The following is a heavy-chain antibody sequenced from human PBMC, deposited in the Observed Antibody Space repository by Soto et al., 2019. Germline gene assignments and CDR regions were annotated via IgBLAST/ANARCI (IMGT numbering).Heavy chain of an antibody. CDR1: GFTCSSYA. V-gene: IGHV3-30-3*01. D-gene: IGHD6-13*01. CDR2: ISYDGSDK. Sequence: QVQLVESGGGVVQPGRSLRLSCAASGFTCSSYAMHWVRQAPGKGLEWVAVISYDGSDKYYADSVKGRFTISRDNSKKTLYPQMNSLRAEDTAVYYCARGGSSSWPYSYDGMDVWGQGTTVTVSS. J-gene: IGHJ6*02. CDR3: ARGGSSSWPYSYDGMDV.